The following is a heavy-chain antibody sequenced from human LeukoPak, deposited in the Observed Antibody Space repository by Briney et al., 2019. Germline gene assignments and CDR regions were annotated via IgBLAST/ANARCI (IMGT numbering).Heavy chain of an antibody. J-gene: IGHJ5*02. CDR2: ISYDGSNK. V-gene: IGHV3-30-3*01. Sequence: GGSLRLSCAASGFTFSSYAMHWVRQAPGKGLEWVALISYDGSNKYYADSVKGRFTISRDNSKNTLYLQMNSLRAEDTAVYYCARDRDYYASGSPSRFDPWGQGTLVTVSS. CDR1: GFTFSSYA. D-gene: IGHD3-10*01. CDR3: ARDRDYYASGSPSRFDP.